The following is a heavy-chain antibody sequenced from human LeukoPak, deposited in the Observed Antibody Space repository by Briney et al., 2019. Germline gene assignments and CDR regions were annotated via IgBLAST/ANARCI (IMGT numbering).Heavy chain of an antibody. D-gene: IGHD1-26*01. CDR2: IYYSGST. CDR1: GGSISSYY. CDR3: ASWGATAFDY. Sequence: SETLSLTCTVSGGSISSYYWSWIRQPPGKGLGWIGYIYYSGSTNYNPSLKSRVTISVDTSKNQFSLKLSSVTAADTAVYYCASWGATAFDYWGQGTLVTVSS. J-gene: IGHJ4*02. V-gene: IGHV4-59*01.